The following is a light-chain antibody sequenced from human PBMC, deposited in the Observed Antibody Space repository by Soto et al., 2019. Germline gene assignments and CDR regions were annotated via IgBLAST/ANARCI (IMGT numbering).Light chain of an antibody. Sequence: DIVMTQSPDSLAVSLGERATINCKSSQSVLYSSNNNNYIAWYQQKPGQPPKLIIYWASTRESGVPDRFSGSGSGTDFTLTISSLQPDDFATYYCQQYNSYSRTFGQGTKVDI. CDR2: WAS. J-gene: IGKJ1*01. CDR1: QSVLYSSNNNNY. CDR3: QQYNSYSRT. V-gene: IGKV4-1*01.